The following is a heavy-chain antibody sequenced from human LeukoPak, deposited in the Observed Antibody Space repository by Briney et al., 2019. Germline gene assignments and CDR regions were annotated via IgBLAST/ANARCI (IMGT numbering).Heavy chain of an antibody. D-gene: IGHD3-10*01. CDR1: GGSISSGDYY. Sequence: PSETLSLTCTVSGGSISSGDYYWSWIRQPPGKGLEWIGHIYYSGSTYYNPSLKSRVTISVDTSKNQFSLKLSSVTAADTAVYYCARERGPARGWGQGTLVTVSP. CDR3: ARERGPARG. CDR2: IYYSGST. V-gene: IGHV4-30-4*01. J-gene: IGHJ4*02.